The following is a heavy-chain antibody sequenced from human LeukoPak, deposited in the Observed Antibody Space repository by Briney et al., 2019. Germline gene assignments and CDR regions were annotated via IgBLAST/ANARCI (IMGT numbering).Heavy chain of an antibody. CDR2: ISSSSNSI. V-gene: IGHV3-21*01. CDR1: GFTFSSYS. CDR3: ARVSSGITHND. D-gene: IGHD3-10*01. Sequence: PGGSLRLSCAASGFTFSSYSMNWVRQAPGKGLEWVSSISSSSNSIYYADSVKGRFTISRDNAKNSLYLQMNSLRAEDTAVYFCARVSSGITHNDWGQGTLVTVSS. J-gene: IGHJ4*02.